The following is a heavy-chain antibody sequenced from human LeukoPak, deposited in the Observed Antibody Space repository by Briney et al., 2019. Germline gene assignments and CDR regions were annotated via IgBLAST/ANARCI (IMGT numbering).Heavy chain of an antibody. Sequence: ASVKVSCKASGYTFTSYYMHWVRQAPGQGLEWMGIINPSGGSTSYAQKFQGRVTMTRDTSTSTVYMELSSLRSEDTAVYYCARARGGNSIAVAVVGGPFDPWGQGPLVPVSS. D-gene: IGHD6-19*01. J-gene: IGHJ5*02. CDR3: ARARGGNSIAVAVVGGPFDP. V-gene: IGHV1-46*01. CDR1: GYTFTSYY. CDR2: INPSGGST.